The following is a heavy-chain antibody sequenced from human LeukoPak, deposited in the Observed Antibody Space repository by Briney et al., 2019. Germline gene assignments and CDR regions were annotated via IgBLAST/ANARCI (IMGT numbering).Heavy chain of an antibody. CDR1: GYSFASYW. J-gene: IGHJ4*02. Sequence: GESLKISFKASGYSFASYWIGWVRQMPGKGLEWMGIVYPGDSDTRYSPSFQGQVTISADKSISTAYLQWSSLKASDTAMYYCARSEYYSDYWGQGTLVTVSS. CDR3: ARSEYYSDY. V-gene: IGHV5-51*01. CDR2: VYPGDSDT.